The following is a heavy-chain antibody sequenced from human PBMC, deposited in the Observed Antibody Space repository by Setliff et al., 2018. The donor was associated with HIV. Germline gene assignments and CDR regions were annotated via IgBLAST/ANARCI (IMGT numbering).Heavy chain of an antibody. D-gene: IGHD2-21*02. V-gene: IGHV5-51*01. CDR2: IYPGDSDT. Sequence: GESLKISCKGSGYSFTSYWIGWVRQMPGKGLEWMGIIYPGDSDTRYSPSFQGQVTISADKSISTAYLQWSSLKASDTAMYYCARGGLLFGMMNYFDSWGQGTLVTVSS. CDR1: GYSFTSYW. J-gene: IGHJ4*02. CDR3: ARGGLLFGMMNYFDS.